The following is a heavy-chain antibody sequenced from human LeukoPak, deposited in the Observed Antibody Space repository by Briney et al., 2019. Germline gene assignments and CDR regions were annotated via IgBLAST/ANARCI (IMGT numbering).Heavy chain of an antibody. D-gene: IGHD2-15*01. CDR1: GFTFSGSA. CDR2: IRSKANSYAT. V-gene: IGHV3-73*01. J-gene: IGHJ6*03. Sequence: GGSLRLSCAASGFTFSGSAMHWVRQASGKGLEWVGRIRSKANSYATAYAASVKGRFTISRDDSKNTAYLQMNSLKTEDTAVYYCTRLGYCSGGSCYDQSYYYYYMDVWGKGTTVTVSS. CDR3: TRLGYCSGGSCYDQSYYYYYMDV.